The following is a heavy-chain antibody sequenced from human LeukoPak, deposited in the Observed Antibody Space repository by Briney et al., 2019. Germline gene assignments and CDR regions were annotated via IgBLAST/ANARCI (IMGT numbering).Heavy chain of an antibody. J-gene: IGHJ4*02. D-gene: IGHD4-17*01. V-gene: IGHV3-66*01. CDR3: ARDGSVYGDAGDY. CDR2: IYSGGST. Sequence: TGGSLRLSCAASGFTVSSNYMSWVRQAPGKGPEWVSVIYSGGSTYYADSVKGRFTISRDNSKNTLYLQMNSLRAEDTAVYYCARDGSVYGDAGDYWGQGTLVTVSS. CDR1: GFTVSSNY.